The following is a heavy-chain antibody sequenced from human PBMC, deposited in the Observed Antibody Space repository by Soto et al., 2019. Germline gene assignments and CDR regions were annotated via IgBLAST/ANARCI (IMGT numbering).Heavy chain of an antibody. V-gene: IGHV1-69*06. CDR2: IIPIFGTA. J-gene: IGHJ6*02. D-gene: IGHD3-22*01. Sequence: SVKVSCKASGGTFSSYAISWVRQAPGQGLEWMGGIIPIFGTANYAQKFQGRVTITADKSTSTAYMELSSLRSEDTAVYYCARDPNDSSGYCCGWYYYYYGMDVWGQGTTVTVSS. CDR1: GGTFSSYA. CDR3: ARDPNDSSGYCCGWYYYYYGMDV.